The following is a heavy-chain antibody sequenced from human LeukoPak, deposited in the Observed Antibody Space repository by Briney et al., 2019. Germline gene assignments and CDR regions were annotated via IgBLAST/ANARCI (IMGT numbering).Heavy chain of an antibody. D-gene: IGHD6-13*01. CDR2: INPSGGST. J-gene: IGHJ4*02. V-gene: IGHV1-46*01. CDR3: ARDSVSSGIAAAGHIDY. CDR1: GYTFTSYY. Sequence: GASVTVSCKASGYTFTSYYMHWVRQAPGQGLEWMGIINPSGGSTSYAQKFQGRVTMTRDTSTSTVYMELSSLRSEDTAVYYCARDSVSSGIAAAGHIDYWGQGTLVTVSS.